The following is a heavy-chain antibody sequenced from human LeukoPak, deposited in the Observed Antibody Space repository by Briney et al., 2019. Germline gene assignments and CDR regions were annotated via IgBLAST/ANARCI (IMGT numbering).Heavy chain of an antibody. CDR1: GYSFTSYW. CDR3: ARTYSSSWYEVYFDY. V-gene: IGHV5-51*01. CDR2: IYPGDSDT. D-gene: IGHD6-13*01. Sequence: GESLKISCKGSGYSFTSYWIGWVRQMPGKGLEWMGIIYPGDSDTRYSPSFQGQVTISADKSISTAYLQWSSLKASDTAMYYCARTYSSSWYEVYFDYWGQGTLVTVSS. J-gene: IGHJ4*02.